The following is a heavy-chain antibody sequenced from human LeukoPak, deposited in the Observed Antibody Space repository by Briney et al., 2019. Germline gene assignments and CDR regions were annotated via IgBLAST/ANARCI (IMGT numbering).Heavy chain of an antibody. J-gene: IGHJ4*02. V-gene: IGHV3-21*01. CDR2: ISSSSSYI. CDR3: ARSSTFGELIL. CDR1: GFTFSSYA. D-gene: IGHD3-10*01. Sequence: GGSLRLSCAASGFTFSSYAMSWVRQAPGKGLEWVSSISSSSSYIYYADSVKGRFTISRDNAKNSLYLQMNSLRAEDTAVYYCARSSTFGELILGGQGTLVTVSS.